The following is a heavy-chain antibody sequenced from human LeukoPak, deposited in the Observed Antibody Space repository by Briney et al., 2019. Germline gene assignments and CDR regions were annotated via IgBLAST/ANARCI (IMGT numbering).Heavy chain of an antibody. D-gene: IGHD3-22*01. CDR2: ISAYNGNT. V-gene: IGHV1-18*01. J-gene: IGHJ4*02. CDR3: ARAPSYDSSGYYYSL. CDR1: GYTFTSYG. Sequence: ASVKVSCKASGYTFTSYGISWVRQAPGQGLEWMGWISAYNGNTNYAQKLQGRVTMTTDTSTGTAYMELRSLRSDDTAVYYCARAPSYDSSGYYYSLWGQGTLVTVSS.